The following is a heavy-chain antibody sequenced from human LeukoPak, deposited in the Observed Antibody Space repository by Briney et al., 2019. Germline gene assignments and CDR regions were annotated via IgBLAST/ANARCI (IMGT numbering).Heavy chain of an antibody. CDR2: IRAYNGDT. CDR1: PDTFTRYG. CDR3: ATTTATSGSSLY. J-gene: IGHJ4*02. V-gene: IGHV1-18*01. Sequence: ASVKVSCKASPDTFTRYGITWVRQAPGQGLEWMGWIRAYNGDTNYAQKFQGRVTMTAERSTNTAYMELRGLTFDDTAVFYCATTTATSGSSLYWGQGTLVNVAS. D-gene: IGHD6-19*01.